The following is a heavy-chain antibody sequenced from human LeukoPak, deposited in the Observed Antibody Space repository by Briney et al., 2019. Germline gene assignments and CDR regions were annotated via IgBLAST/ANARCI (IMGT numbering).Heavy chain of an antibody. J-gene: IGHJ6*02. CDR3: ATDHYGSGSYYYYYGMDV. V-gene: IGHV1-24*01. D-gene: IGHD3-10*01. CDR1: GYTLTELP. Sequence: ASVKVSCKVSGYTLTELPMHWVRQAPGKGLEWMGGFDPEDGETIYAQKFQGRVTMTEDTSTDTAYMELSSLRSEDTAVYYCATDHYGSGSYYYYYGMDVWGQGTTVTVSS. CDR2: FDPEDGET.